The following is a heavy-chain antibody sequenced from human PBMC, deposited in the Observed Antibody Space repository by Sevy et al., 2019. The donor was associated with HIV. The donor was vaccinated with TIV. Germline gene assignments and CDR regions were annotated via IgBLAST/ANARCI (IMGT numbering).Heavy chain of an antibody. CDR1: GYTFIDYY. J-gene: IGHJ4*02. CDR2: SNPHSGGA. D-gene: IGHD1-26*01. Sequence: ASVKVSCKASGYTFIDYYIHWVRQAPGQGLEWMGRSNPHSGGAKYAQKFQDRVTMTRDTSINTAYMELSRLSFDDTAVYFCGREDGSTYYDRIDYWGQGSLVTVSS. CDR3: GREDGSTYYDRIDY. V-gene: IGHV1-2*06.